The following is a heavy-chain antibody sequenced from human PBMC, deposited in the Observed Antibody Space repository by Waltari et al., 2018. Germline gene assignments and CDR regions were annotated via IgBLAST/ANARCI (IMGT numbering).Heavy chain of an antibody. V-gene: IGHV4-4*07. CDR2: IYTSGST. J-gene: IGHJ4*02. CDR1: GGSISSYY. D-gene: IGHD6-19*01. CDR3: ARKTLCSGWYGRVLGDYFDY. Sequence: QVQLQESGPGLVKPSESLSLTCTVSGGSISSYYWSWIRPPAGTGLEWSGRIYTSGSTSYNTTLMSRVTMSVDTSKNQFSLKLSSVTAADTAVYYGARKTLCSGWYGRVLGDYFDYWGQGTLVTVSS.